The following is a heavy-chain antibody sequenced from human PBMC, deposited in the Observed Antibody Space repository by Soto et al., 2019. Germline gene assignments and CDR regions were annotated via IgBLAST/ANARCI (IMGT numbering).Heavy chain of an antibody. CDR2: INHSGST. CDR3: ARGRGIVGATNFDY. Sequence: QSQTLSLTCAVYGGSFSGYYWSWIRQPPGKGLEWIGEINHSGSTNYNPSLKSRVTISVDTSKNQFSLKLSSVTAADTAVYYCARGRGIVGATNFDYWGQGTLVTVSS. CDR1: GGSFSGYY. J-gene: IGHJ4*02. V-gene: IGHV4-34*01. D-gene: IGHD1-26*01.